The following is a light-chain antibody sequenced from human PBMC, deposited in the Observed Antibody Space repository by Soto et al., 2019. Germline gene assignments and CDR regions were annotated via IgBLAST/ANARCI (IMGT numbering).Light chain of an antibody. CDR3: QQYNSYPIT. V-gene: IGKV1-5*03. J-gene: IGKJ5*01. CDR1: QSISSW. CDR2: KAS. Sequence: DIQMTQSPSTLSASVGDRVTITCRASQSISSWLAWYQQKPGKAPKLLIYKASTLKSGVPSRFSGSGSGTEFTLTISSLQPDDFATYHCQQYNSYPITFGQGTRLEIK.